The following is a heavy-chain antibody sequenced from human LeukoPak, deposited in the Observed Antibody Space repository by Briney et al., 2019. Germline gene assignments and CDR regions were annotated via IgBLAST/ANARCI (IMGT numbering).Heavy chain of an antibody. CDR2: ISAYNGNT. CDR3: ARRPLWGDRVNWFDP. Sequence: GASVKVSCKASGYTFTSYDISWVRQAPGQGLEWMGWISAYNGNTNYAQKLQGRVTMTTDTSTSTAYMELRSLRSDDTAVYYCARRPLWGDRVNWFDPWGQGTLVTVSS. D-gene: IGHD2-21*02. V-gene: IGHV1-18*01. CDR1: GYTFTSYD. J-gene: IGHJ5*02.